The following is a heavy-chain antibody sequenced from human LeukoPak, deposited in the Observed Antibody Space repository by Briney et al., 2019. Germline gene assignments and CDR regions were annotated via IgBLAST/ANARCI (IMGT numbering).Heavy chain of an antibody. CDR1: GYTFTGYY. CDR2: INPNSGGT. CDR3: ARAGYLRYFDWLLPSSFDY. D-gene: IGHD3-9*01. V-gene: IGHV1-2*02. J-gene: IGHJ4*02. Sequence: ASVKVSCKASGYTFTGYYMHWVRQAPGQGLEWMGWINPNSGGTNYAQKFQGRVTMTRDTSTSTVYMELSSLRSEDTAVYYCARAGYLRYFDWLLPSSFDYWGQGTLVTVSS.